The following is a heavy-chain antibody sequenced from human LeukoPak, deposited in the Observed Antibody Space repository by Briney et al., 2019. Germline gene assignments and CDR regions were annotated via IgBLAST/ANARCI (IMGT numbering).Heavy chain of an antibody. Sequence: SETLSLTCTVSGASIMSYYWTWIRQPAGKGLEWIGRIYTSGSTNYNPSLKSRVTMSVDTSKNQFSLKLSSVTAADTAVYYCASYLYAAFDYWGQGTLVTVSS. CDR2: IYTSGST. J-gene: IGHJ4*02. D-gene: IGHD2-8*01. CDR3: ASYLYAAFDY. V-gene: IGHV4-4*07. CDR1: GASIMSYY.